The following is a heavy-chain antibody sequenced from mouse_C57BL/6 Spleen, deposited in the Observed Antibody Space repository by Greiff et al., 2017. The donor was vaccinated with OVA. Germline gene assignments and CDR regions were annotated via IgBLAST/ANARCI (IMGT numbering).Heavy chain of an antibody. CDR3: ATGQLRPDY. CDR2: IYPGSGST. D-gene: IGHD3-2*02. Sequence: QVQLQQPGAELVKPGASVKMSCKASGYTFTSYWITWVKQRPGQGLEWIGDIYPGSGSTKYNEKFTSKATLTVDTSSSTAYMQLSSVTSEDSAVYYGATGQLRPDYWGQGTTLTVSA. J-gene: IGHJ2*01. V-gene: IGHV1-55*01. CDR1: GYTFTSYW.